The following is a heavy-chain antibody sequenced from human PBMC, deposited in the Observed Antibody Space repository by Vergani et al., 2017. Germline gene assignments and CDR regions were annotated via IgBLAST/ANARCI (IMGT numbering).Heavy chain of an antibody. Sequence: EVQLVESGGGLVQPGGSLRLSCAASGFTVSSNYMSWVRQAPGKGLEWVSVIYSGGSTYYADSVKGRFTISRHNSKNTLYLQMNSLRAEDTAVYYCARDRVDIVATTTYYYYHYGMDVWGQGTTVTVSS. D-gene: IGHD5-12*01. J-gene: IGHJ6*02. CDR1: GFTVSSNY. V-gene: IGHV3-53*04. CDR3: ARDRVDIVATTTYYYYHYGMDV. CDR2: IYSGGST.